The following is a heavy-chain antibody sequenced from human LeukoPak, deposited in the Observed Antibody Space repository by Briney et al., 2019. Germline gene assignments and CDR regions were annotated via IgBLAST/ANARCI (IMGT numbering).Heavy chain of an antibody. V-gene: IGHV1-69*04. Sequence: ASVKVSCKASGGTFSSYAISWVRQAPGQGLEWMGRIIPILGIANYAQEFQGRVTITADKSTSTAYMELSSLRSEDTAVYYCARGPLNPFWNPVFPWGQGTLVTVSS. J-gene: IGHJ5*02. CDR3: ARGPLNPFWNPVFP. CDR2: IIPILGIA. CDR1: GGTFSSYA. D-gene: IGHD3-3*01.